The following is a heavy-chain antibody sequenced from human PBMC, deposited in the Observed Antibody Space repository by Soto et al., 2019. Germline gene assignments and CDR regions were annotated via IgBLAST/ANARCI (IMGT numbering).Heavy chain of an antibody. Sequence: SETLFLTCAVYGGSFSGYYWSWIRQPPGKGLEWIGEINHSGGTNYNPSLKSRVTISVDTSKNQFSLKLSSVTAADTAVYYCARGRHILTGYYRDLNYGMDVWGQGTTVT. CDR1: GGSFSGYY. V-gene: IGHV4-34*01. CDR2: INHSGGT. J-gene: IGHJ6*02. CDR3: ARGRHILTGYYRDLNYGMDV. D-gene: IGHD3-9*01.